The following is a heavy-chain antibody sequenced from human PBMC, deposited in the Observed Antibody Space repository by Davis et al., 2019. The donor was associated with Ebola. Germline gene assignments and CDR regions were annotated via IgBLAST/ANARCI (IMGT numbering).Heavy chain of an antibody. V-gene: IGHV3-7*01. J-gene: IGHJ4*02. CDR2: TNEDGGPK. CDR3: ASWTDCKGGSCANY. D-gene: IGHD2-15*01. Sequence: PGGSLRLSCTASGFTFSTFWMSWVRQAPGKGLEWVAHTNEDGGPKYYVDSVKGRFTISRDNAEKSVFLQMNSLRVEDTAVYYCASWTDCKGGSCANYWGQGTLVTVSS. CDR1: GFTFSTFW.